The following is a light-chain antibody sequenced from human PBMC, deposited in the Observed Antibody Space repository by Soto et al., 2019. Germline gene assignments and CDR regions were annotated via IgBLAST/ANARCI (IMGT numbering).Light chain of an antibody. V-gene: IGKV1-5*03. CDR2: KAS. CDR1: QSISTW. Sequence: DIQMTQSPSTLSASVGDRVTITCRASQSISTWLAWYQQKPGKAPKFMIYKASSLESGVPSRCFGSGSGTVFTLTISSLQHDYFASYYCQQYSSYWTFGQGTKVEIK. CDR3: QQYSSYWT. J-gene: IGKJ1*01.